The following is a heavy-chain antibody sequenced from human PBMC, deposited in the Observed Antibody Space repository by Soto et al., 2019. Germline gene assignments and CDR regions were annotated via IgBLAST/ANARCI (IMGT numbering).Heavy chain of an antibody. CDR2: ISYDGSNK. D-gene: IGHD3-10*01. J-gene: IGHJ5*02. CDR3: ARDSYYYGSGWFDP. V-gene: IGHV3-30-3*01. CDR1: GFTFSSYA. Sequence: GGSLRLSCAASGFTFSSYAMHWVRQAPGKGLEWVAVISYDGSNKYYADSVKGRFTISRDNSKNTLYLQMNSLRAEDTAVYYCARDSYYYGSGWFDPWGQGTPVTVSS.